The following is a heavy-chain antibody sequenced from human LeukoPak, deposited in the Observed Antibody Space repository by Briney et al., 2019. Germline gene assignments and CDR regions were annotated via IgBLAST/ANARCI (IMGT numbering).Heavy chain of an antibody. CDR2: ISGSGGST. CDR1: GFTFSSYA. Sequence: PGGSLRLSCAASGFTFSSYAMSWVRQAPGKGLEWVSSISGSGGSTYYADSVKGRFTISRDNSKDTLYLQMNSLRAEDTAVYYCAKHGGPLGYFDYWGQGTLVTVSS. CDR3: AKHGGPLGYFDY. V-gene: IGHV3-23*01. J-gene: IGHJ4*02.